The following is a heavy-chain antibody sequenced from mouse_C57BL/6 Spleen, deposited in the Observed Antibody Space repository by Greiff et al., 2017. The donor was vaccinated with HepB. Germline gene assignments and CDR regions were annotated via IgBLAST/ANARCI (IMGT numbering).Heavy chain of an antibody. V-gene: IGHV14-4*01. CDR3: TTGDSYGSSYWFAY. J-gene: IGHJ3*01. CDR2: IDPENGDT. D-gene: IGHD1-1*01. CDR1: GFNIKDDY. Sequence: VQLKQSGAELVRPGASVKLSCTASGFNIKDDYMHWVKQRPEQGLEWIGWIDPENGDTEYASKFQGKATITADTSSNTAYLQLSSLTSEDTAVYYCTTGDSYGSSYWFAYWGQGTLVTVSA.